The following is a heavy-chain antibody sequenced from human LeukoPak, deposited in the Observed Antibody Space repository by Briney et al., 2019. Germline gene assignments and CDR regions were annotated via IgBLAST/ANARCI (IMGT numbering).Heavy chain of an antibody. CDR3: ARQICTSCSCVNMDV. D-gene: IGHD6-13*01. J-gene: IGHJ6*03. V-gene: IGHV4-59*08. CDR2: IHHSGRT. CDR1: GGSINTDF. Sequence: KPSETLSLTCTVSGGSINTDFWSWIRQPPGKGLEWIGYIHHSGRTSHNPSLRGRVTISLDTSENQFSLRLSSVTAADTAVYYCARQICTSCSCVNMDVWGKGTTVTVSS.